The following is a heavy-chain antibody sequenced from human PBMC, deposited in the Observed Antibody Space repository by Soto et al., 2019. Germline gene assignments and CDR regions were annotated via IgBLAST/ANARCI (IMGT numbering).Heavy chain of an antibody. CDR2: IRSKAYGGTT. D-gene: IGHD1-26*01. CDR3: TGRRMGGQSYYYTN. V-gene: IGHV3-49*03. J-gene: IGHJ4*02. CDR1: GFTFGDYA. Sequence: GGSLRLSCTASGFTFGDYAMSWFRQAPGKGLEWVGFIRSKAYGGTTEYAASVKGRFTISRDDSKSIAYLQMNSLKTEDTAVYYCTGRRMGGQSYYYTNWGQGTLVTVSS.